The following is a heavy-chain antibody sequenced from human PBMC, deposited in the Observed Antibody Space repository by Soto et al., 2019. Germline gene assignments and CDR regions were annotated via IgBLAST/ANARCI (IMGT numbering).Heavy chain of an antibody. CDR1: GFTFSNYW. D-gene: IGHD6-19*01. J-gene: IGHJ3*02. CDR2: IKEDGSDE. CDR3: ARSLGWRDAFDI. V-gene: IGHV3-7*01. Sequence: EVQLVESGGGLVQPGGSLRLSCAASGFTFSNYWMSWGRQAPGKGLEWVANIKEDGSDEYYVDSVKGRFTISRDNAKNSRYLQMNSLRAEDTAVYYCARSLGWRDAFDIWGQGTMVTVSS.